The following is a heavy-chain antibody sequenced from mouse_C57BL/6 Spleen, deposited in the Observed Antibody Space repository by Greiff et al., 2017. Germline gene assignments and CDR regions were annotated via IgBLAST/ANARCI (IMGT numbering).Heavy chain of an antibody. D-gene: IGHD1-2*01. CDR2: IDPSDSYT. CDR1: GYTFTSYW. Sequence: VQLQQPGAELVMPGASVKLSCKASGYTFTSYWMHWVKQRPGQGLEWIGEIDPSDSYTNYNQKFKGKSTLTVDKSSSTAYMQLSSLTSEDSAVYYCARPGRLWFAYWGRGTLVTVSA. V-gene: IGHV1-69*01. CDR3: ARPGRLWFAY. J-gene: IGHJ3*01.